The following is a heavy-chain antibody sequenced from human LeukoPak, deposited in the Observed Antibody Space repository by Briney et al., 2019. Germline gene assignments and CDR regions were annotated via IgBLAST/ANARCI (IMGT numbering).Heavy chain of an antibody. Sequence: GGSLRLSCAASGFSFSTYRMSWVRQAPGKGLEWVANIKQDGSEKFYVDSVKGRFTISRDNAKNSLYLQMNSLRGEDTAVYYCARDLANRGVSDYWGQGTLVTVSS. D-gene: IGHD3-10*01. J-gene: IGHJ4*02. CDR1: GFSFSTYR. CDR2: IKQDGSEK. CDR3: ARDLANRGVSDY. V-gene: IGHV3-7*01.